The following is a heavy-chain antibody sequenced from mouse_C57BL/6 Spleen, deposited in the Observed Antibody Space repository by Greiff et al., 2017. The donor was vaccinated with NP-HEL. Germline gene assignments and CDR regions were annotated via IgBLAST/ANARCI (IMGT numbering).Heavy chain of an antibody. Sequence: EVQLVESGGGLVKPGGSLKLSCAASGFTFSDYGMHWVRQAPEKGLEWVAYISSGSSTIYYADTVKGRFTISRDNAKNTLFLQMTSLRSEDTAMYYCARRDYYGNFAYWGQGTLVTVSA. D-gene: IGHD2-1*01. CDR3: ARRDYYGNFAY. CDR2: ISSGSSTI. CDR1: GFTFSDYG. J-gene: IGHJ3*01. V-gene: IGHV5-17*01.